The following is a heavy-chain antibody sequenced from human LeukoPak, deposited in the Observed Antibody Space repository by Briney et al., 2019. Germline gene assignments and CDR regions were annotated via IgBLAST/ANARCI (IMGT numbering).Heavy chain of an antibody. CDR1: VYTFTSYG. J-gene: IGHJ4*02. V-gene: IGHV1-18*01. D-gene: IGHD3-22*01. Sequence: SVTVSSKPSVYTFTSYGISWVRQAPGQGLEWMGWISAYNGNTNYAQKLQGRVTMTTDTSTSTAYMELRSLRSDDTAVYYCAQYYYDSSGYYYFDYWGQGAPVSVSS. CDR2: ISAYNGNT. CDR3: AQYYYDSSGYYYFDY.